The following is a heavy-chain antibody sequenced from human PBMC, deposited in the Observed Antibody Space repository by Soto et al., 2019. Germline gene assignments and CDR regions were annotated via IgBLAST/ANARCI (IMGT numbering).Heavy chain of an antibody. Sequence: PGGSLRLSCAASGFTFSSYGMHWVRQAPGKGLEWVAVISYDGSNKYYADSVKGRFTISRDNSKNTLYLQMNSLRAEDTAVYYCARAARPSSVYHGMDVWGQGTTVTVSS. CDR1: GFTFSSYG. J-gene: IGHJ6*02. CDR2: ISYDGSNK. CDR3: ARAARPSSVYHGMDV. D-gene: IGHD1-1*01. V-gene: IGHV3-30*03.